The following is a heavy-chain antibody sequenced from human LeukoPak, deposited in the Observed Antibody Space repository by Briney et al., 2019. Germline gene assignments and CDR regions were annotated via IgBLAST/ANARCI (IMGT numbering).Heavy chain of an antibody. CDR2: IDPSDSCT. CDR1: GYSFTSYW. J-gene: IGHJ4*02. CDR3: ARHNSSGQNWDY. V-gene: IGHV5-10-1*01. D-gene: IGHD6-13*01. Sequence: GESLKISCKGSGYSFTSYWISWVRQMPGKGLEWMGRIDPSDSCTNYSPSFQGHVTISADKSISTAYLQWSSLKASDTAMYYCARHNSSGQNWDYWGQGTLVTVSS.